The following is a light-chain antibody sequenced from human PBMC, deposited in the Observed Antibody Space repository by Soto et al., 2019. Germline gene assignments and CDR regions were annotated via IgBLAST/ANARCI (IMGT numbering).Light chain of an antibody. CDR2: SVS. V-gene: IGKV3-20*01. CDR3: QQYGTSEII. J-gene: IGKJ5*01. CDR1: QSVSNDY. Sequence: EMVLTQSPGTLSLSPGDIATLSCSASQSVSNDYLAWFQQKPGQTPRLLIYSVSSRATGIPDRFSGSGSGTGFTLTITRLEPEDFAVFYCQQYGTSEIIFGQGTRLEIK.